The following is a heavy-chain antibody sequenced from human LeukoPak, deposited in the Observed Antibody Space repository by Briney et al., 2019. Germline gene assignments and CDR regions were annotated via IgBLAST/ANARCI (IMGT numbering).Heavy chain of an antibody. J-gene: IGHJ4*02. CDR1: GGTFSTYA. CDR3: VRDYDTSGPQKNYFDF. D-gene: IGHD3-22*01. CDR2: IIPVFDTS. V-gene: IGHV1-69*06. Sequence: VSCQASGGTFSTYAISWVRQAPGQGLEWMGRIIPVFDTSHYAERFQDRVTFSVDKSTSTAYMELTSLNSGDTAVYYCVRDYDTSGPQKNYFDFWGQGTLVTVSS.